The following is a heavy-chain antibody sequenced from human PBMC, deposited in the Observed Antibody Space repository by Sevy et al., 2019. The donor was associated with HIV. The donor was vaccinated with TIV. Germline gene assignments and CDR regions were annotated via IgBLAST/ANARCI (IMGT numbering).Heavy chain of an antibody. CDR1: GYTFTSYG. J-gene: IGHJ4*02. CDR2: ISAYNGNT. V-gene: IGHV1-18*01. CDR3: ARDSPRGWPYYFDY. D-gene: IGHD6-19*01. Sequence: ASVKVSCKASGYTFTSYGISWVRQAPGQGLEWMGWISAYNGNTNNAQKPQGRVTMTTDTSTSTADMELRSLRSDDTAVSYCARDSPRGWPYYFDYWGQGTLVTVSS.